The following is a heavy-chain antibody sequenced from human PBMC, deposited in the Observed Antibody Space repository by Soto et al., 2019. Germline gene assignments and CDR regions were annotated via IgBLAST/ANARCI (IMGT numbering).Heavy chain of an antibody. V-gene: IGHV1-69*13. Sequence: SVKVSCKASGGTFSSYAISWVRQAPGQGLEWMGGIIPIFGTANYAQKFQGRVTITADESTSTAYMELSSLRSEDTAVYYCASGGRYCSSTSCYLDYWGQGTLVTVSS. CDR2: IIPIFGTA. CDR1: GGTFSSYA. CDR3: ASGGRYCSSTSCYLDY. D-gene: IGHD2-2*01. J-gene: IGHJ4*02.